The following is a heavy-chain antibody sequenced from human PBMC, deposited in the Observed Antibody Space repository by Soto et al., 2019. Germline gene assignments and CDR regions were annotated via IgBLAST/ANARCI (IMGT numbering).Heavy chain of an antibody. CDR1: GYSFTSYG. CDR2: ITTYNGNT. J-gene: IGHJ6*02. V-gene: IGHV1-18*04. D-gene: IGHD2-15*01. CDR3: ARFSGGVYNTYYFYYGMDV. Sequence: GASVKVSCKASGYSFTSYGISWVRQAPGQGLDWMGWITTYNGNTKYAQDLQGRVTMTTDTSTSTAYMEPRSLRSDDTAVYYCARFSGGVYNTYYFYYGMDVWGQGTTVTVS.